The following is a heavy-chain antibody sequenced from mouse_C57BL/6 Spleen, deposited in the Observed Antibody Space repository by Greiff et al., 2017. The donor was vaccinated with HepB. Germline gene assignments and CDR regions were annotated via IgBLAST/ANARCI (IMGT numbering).Heavy chain of an antibody. Sequence: QVQLKQPGAELVKPGASVKMSCKASGYTFTSYWITWVKQRPGQGLEWIGDIYPGSGSTNYNEKFKSKATLTVDTSSSTAYMQLSSLTSEDSAVYYCARWGIYYGYDRNAMDYWGQGTSVTVSS. CDR2: IYPGSGST. V-gene: IGHV1-55*01. CDR3: ARWGIYYGYDRNAMDY. J-gene: IGHJ4*01. CDR1: GYTFTSYW. D-gene: IGHD2-2*01.